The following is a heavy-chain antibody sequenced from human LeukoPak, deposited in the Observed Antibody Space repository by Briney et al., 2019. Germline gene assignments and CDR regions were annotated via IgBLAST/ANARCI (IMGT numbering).Heavy chain of an antibody. Sequence: SETLSLTCTVSGGSISSGSYYWSWIRQPAGKGLEWIGRIYTSGSTNYNPSLKSRVTISVDTSKNQFSLKLSSVTAADTAVYYCARTGGYGDAWGAFDMWGQGTMVTVSS. CDR2: IYTSGST. J-gene: IGHJ3*02. D-gene: IGHD4-17*01. V-gene: IGHV4-61*02. CDR1: GGSISSGSYY. CDR3: ARTGGYGDAWGAFDM.